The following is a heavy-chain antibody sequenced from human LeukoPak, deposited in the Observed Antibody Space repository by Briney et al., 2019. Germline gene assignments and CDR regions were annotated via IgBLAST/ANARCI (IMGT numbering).Heavy chain of an antibody. V-gene: IGHV3-21*01. CDR2: ISSSGSYI. CDR1: GFTFSSYS. J-gene: IGHJ4*02. D-gene: IGHD1-26*01. Sequence: PGGSLRLSCAASGFTFSSYSMNWVRQAPGKGLEWVSSISSSGSYINYADSVKGRFTISRDNAKNSPYLQMNSLRVEDTAVYYCARVKVGASDYWGQGTLVTVSS. CDR3: ARVKVGASDY.